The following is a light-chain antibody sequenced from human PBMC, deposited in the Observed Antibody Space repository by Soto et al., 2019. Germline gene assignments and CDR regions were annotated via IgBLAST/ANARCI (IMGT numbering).Light chain of an antibody. CDR2: GAS. Sequence: DIQMTQSPSSLSASVGDRVTITCRARQSISNYVNWYQQKPGKAPKLLIYGASSLQRGVPSRFTGSKSGTDFTLTISSLQPEDFATYHCQQSYSMRYTFGQGTKLEIK. CDR3: QQSYSMRYT. J-gene: IGKJ2*01. V-gene: IGKV1-39*01. CDR1: QSISNY.